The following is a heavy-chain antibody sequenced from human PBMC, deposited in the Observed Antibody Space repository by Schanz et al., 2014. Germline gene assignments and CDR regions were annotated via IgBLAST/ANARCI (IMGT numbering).Heavy chain of an antibody. CDR2: ITYNGGTI. D-gene: IGHD1-1*01. CDR1: GFAFSSFA. Sequence: EVQLMESGGGLVKPGGSLRLSCVASGFAFSSFAMTWVRQAPGRGLEWISYITYNGGTIYYADSVKGRFTISRDNAKNSLYLQMNSLRAEDTAVYFCAKIERNEDWGQGTLVTVSS. CDR3: AKIERNED. J-gene: IGHJ4*02. V-gene: IGHV3-48*01.